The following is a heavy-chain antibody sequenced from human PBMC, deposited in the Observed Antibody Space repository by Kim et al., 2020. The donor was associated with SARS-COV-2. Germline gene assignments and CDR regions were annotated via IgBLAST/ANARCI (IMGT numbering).Heavy chain of an antibody. CDR2: IYYSGST. CDR1: GGSISSSSYY. CDR3: ARLSWGGPREAMVRAGYGMDV. D-gene: IGHD5-18*01. V-gene: IGHV4-39*01. Sequence: SETLSLTCTVSGGSISSSSYYWGWIRQPPGKGLEWIGSIYYSGSTYYNPSLKSRVTISVDTSKNQFSLKLSSVTAADTAVYYCARLSWGGPREAMVRAGYGMDVWGQGTTVTVSS. J-gene: IGHJ6*02.